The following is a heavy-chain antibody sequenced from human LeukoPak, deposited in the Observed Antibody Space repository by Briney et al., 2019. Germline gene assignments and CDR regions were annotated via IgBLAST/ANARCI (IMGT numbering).Heavy chain of an antibody. CDR1: GGSISSGGSY. D-gene: IGHD2-21*01. V-gene: IGHV4-31*03. CDR3: ARIVVVSAKYYYFYGMDV. CDR2: IYYSGST. J-gene: IGHJ6*02. Sequence: SETLSLTCTVSGGSISSGGSYWSWIRQHPGKGLEWIGYIYYSGSTDYNPSLKSRVTISVDTSKNQISLKLSSVTAADTAVYYCARIVVVSAKYYYFYGMDVWGQGTTVTVSS.